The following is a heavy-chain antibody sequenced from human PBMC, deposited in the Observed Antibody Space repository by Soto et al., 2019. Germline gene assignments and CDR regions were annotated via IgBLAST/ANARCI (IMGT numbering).Heavy chain of an antibody. J-gene: IGHJ4*02. Sequence: EVQLVESGGGLIPPGGSLRLSCAASGFLVNSAYMTWVRQAPGKGLEWLSMINSDGSTLYAESVKGRFTISRDNSKNRLDLQMNSLRADDPALYYCPGSGYSLACGYWGQGTLVIVTS. CDR2: INSDGST. D-gene: IGHD5-18*01. CDR1: GFLVNSAY. V-gene: IGHV3-53*01. CDR3: PGSGYSLACGY.